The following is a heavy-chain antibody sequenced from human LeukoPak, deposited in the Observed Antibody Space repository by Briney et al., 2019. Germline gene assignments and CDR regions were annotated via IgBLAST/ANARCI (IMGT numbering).Heavy chain of an antibody. CDR3: AKEEAQYDSSGCNDY. J-gene: IGHJ4*02. V-gene: IGHV3-43*01. CDR2: ISWDGAYT. D-gene: IGHD3-22*01. CDR1: GFTFSSYS. Sequence: PGGSLRLTCAASGFTFSSYSMNWVRQAPGKGLEWVSLISWDGAYTYYADSVKGRFTISRDNSKNSLYLQMNSLRTEDTALYYCAKEEAQYDSSGCNDYWGQGTLVTVSS.